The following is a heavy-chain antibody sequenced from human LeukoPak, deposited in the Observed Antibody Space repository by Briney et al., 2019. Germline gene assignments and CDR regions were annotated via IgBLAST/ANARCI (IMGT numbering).Heavy chain of an antibody. Sequence: PSETLSLTCTVSGGSISSSDYYWGWIRQPPEKGLEWIGAISSSGSTYYNPSLKSRVTISVDSSKNQFSLKLSSVTAADTAVHYCARRTSNPVGAIDYWGQGTLVTVSS. V-gene: IGHV4-39*01. CDR3: ARRTSNPVGAIDY. CDR2: ISSSGST. J-gene: IGHJ4*02. D-gene: IGHD1-26*01. CDR1: GGSISSSDYY.